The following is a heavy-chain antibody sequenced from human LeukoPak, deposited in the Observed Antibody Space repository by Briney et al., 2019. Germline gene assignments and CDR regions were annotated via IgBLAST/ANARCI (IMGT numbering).Heavy chain of an antibody. J-gene: IGHJ4*02. V-gene: IGHV3-23*01. CDR3: AKASTFGELNRPFDY. CDR2: ISRNGGTT. CDR1: GFTFSSDA. Sequence: GGSLRLSCAASGFTFSSDAMSWVRQAPGKGLEWVSTISRNGGTTYYSDSVKGRFTISRDNSKNTLFLQINSLRAEDTAVYYCAKASTFGELNRPFDYWGQGTLVTVSS. D-gene: IGHD3-10*01.